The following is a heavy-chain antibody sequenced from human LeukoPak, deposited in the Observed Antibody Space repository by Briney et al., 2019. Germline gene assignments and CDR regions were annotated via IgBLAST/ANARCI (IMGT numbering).Heavy chain of an antibody. CDR2: INHSGST. CDR3: ARGGGAVAGHDAFDI. CDR1: GGSFSGYY. J-gene: IGHJ3*02. Sequence: PSETLSLTCAVYGGSFSGYYWSWIRQPPGKGLEWIGEINHSGSTNYNPSLKSRVTISVDTSKNQFSLKRSGVAAADTAVYCCARGGGAVAGHDAFDIWGQGTMVTVSS. D-gene: IGHD6-19*01. V-gene: IGHV4-34*01.